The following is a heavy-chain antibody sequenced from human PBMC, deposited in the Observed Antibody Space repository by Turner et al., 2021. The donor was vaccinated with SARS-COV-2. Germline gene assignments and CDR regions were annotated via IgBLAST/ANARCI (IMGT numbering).Heavy chain of an antibody. Sequence: LQLQAAGPGLVMPSETLYPSCTVAGFAICSSSYYWGLIRQPPGKGLEWIGSIYYSGRTYYNRSLKSRVTISVDTSKNQFSLKLSSVTAADTAVYYCARHPYYYDSSGLYWYFDLWGRGTLVTVSS. CDR2: IYYSGRT. CDR3: ARHPYYYDSSGLYWYFDL. V-gene: IGHV4-39*01. J-gene: IGHJ2*01. D-gene: IGHD3-22*01. CDR1: GFAICSSSYY.